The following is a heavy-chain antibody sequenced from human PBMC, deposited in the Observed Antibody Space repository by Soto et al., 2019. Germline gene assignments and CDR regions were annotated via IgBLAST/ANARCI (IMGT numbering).Heavy chain of an antibody. V-gene: IGHV1-18*01. CDR3: ARARIAKGGGWFDP. CDR2: ISGYNGDT. D-gene: IGHD2-15*01. CDR1: GYTFTSYA. Sequence: QVQVVQSGAEVKKPGDSVNLSCKVSGYTFTSYAIIWVRQAPGQGLEWMGYISGYNGDTNYAHKLQGRVTMTTDTSTTTAYMELRSLKFADTAIYYWARARIAKGGGWFDPWGQGTLVTVSS. J-gene: IGHJ5*02.